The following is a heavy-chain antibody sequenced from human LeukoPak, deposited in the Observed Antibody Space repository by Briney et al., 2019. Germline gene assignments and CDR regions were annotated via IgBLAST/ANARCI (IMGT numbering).Heavy chain of an antibody. V-gene: IGHV4-59*12. CDR3: ARDAPGPDDSSGYPLYYFDY. Sequence: PSETLSLTCTVSGGSISSYYWSWIRQPPGKGLEWIGYIYYSGSTYYNPSLKSRVTISVDTSKNQFSLKLSSVTAADTAVYYCARDAPGPDDSSGYPLYYFDYWGQGTLVTVSS. CDR1: GGSISSYY. D-gene: IGHD3-22*01. J-gene: IGHJ4*02. CDR2: IYYSGST.